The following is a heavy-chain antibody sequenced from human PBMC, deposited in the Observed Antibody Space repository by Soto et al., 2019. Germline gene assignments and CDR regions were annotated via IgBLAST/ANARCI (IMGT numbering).Heavy chain of an antibody. CDR2: IMPIFPTP. CDR1: GGTFGNSA. CDR3: ARDKDRQQLGGNYYYGMDV. J-gene: IGHJ6*02. V-gene: IGHV1-69*12. Sequence: QVQLVQSGAEVKKPGSSVTVSCKASGGTFGNSAISWVRQAPGQGLEWMGGIMPIFPTPDYAQKFQGRVTITADDSTRTAYMELTSLRSEDTAVYYCARDKDRQQLGGNYYYGMDVWGQGTTVTV. D-gene: IGHD1-1*01.